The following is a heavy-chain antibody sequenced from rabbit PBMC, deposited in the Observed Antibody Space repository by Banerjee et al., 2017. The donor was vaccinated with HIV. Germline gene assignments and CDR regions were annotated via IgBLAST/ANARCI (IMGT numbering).Heavy chain of an antibody. CDR3: ARGTMTMVSYYFDL. CDR2: IYTSSGST. J-gene: IGHJ4*01. CDR1: GFSFSSGYY. V-gene: IGHV1S45*01. D-gene: IGHD2-1*01. Sequence: QEQLEESGGDLVKPGASLTLTCTASGFSFSSGYYMCWVRQAPGKGLELIACIYTSSGSTWYASWVNGRFTISKTSSTTVTLQMTSLTAADTATYFCARGTMTMVSYYFDLWGPGTLVTVS.